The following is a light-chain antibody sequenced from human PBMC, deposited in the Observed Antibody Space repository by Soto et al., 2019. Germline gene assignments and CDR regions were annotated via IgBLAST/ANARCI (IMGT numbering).Light chain of an antibody. CDR3: SSYTSSRTYV. Sequence: QSALTQPASVSASPGQSFTISCTETNSDIGTLNSVSWYQQFPGKAPKLMIFGVSVRPSGVSTRFSGSKFGNTAFLYISGLQAEDEADYYCSSYTSSRTYVFGSGTKLTVL. V-gene: IGLV2-14*01. J-gene: IGLJ1*01. CDR2: GVS. CDR1: NSDIGTLNS.